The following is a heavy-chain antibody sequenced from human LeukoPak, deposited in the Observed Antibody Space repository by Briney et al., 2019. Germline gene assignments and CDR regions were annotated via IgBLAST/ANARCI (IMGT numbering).Heavy chain of an antibody. Sequence: GGSLRLSCAASGFTFSSYSMNWVRQAPGKGLEWVSSISSSSSYIYYADSVKGRFTISRDNAKNSLYPQMNSLRAEDTAVYYCARDSYSGYDPYYYYYYGMDVWGQGTTVTVSS. J-gene: IGHJ6*02. CDR3: ARDSYSGYDPYYYYYYGMDV. V-gene: IGHV3-21*01. CDR1: GFTFSSYS. D-gene: IGHD5-12*01. CDR2: ISSSSSYI.